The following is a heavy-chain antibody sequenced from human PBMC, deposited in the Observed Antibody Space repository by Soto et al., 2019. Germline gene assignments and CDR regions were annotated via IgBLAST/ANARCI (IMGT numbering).Heavy chain of an antibody. CDR2: IYYSGNT. CDR3: AQALVFTGGDGFDI. Sequence: QVRLQAWDPGLVKPSQTLSLKCSVSGGSITTGGRYWSWIRQLPGKGLEWIGDIYYSGNTYYNASLKSRVTISVEAAKNQFSLKLSSVTAADTAVYYCAQALVFTGGDGFDIWGQGRLVTVSS. J-gene: IGHJ3*02. V-gene: IGHV4-31*02. CDR1: GGSITTGGRY. D-gene: IGHD1-1*01.